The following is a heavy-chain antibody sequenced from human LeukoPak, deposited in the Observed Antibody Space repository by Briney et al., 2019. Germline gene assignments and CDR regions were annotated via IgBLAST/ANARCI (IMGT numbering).Heavy chain of an antibody. CDR1: GGSISSYY. CDR3: ARHRDYYDT. Sequence: PSETLSLTCTVSGGSISSYYWTWIRQPPGKGLEWIGYIYSSGSANYNPSLKSRVIISGDTSKNQISLNLTSVTAADTAVYFCARHRDYYDTWGHGTLVTVSS. J-gene: IGHJ4*01. CDR2: IYSSGSA. V-gene: IGHV4-59*08. D-gene: IGHD3-22*01.